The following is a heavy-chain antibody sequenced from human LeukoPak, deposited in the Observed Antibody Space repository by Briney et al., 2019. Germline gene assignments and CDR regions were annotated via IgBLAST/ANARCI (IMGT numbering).Heavy chain of an antibody. V-gene: IGHV3-23*01. Sequence: GGSLRLSCAASGFTFSSYAMSWVRQAPGKGLEWVSAISGSGGSTYYADSVKGRFTISRDNSKNTLYLQMDSLRAEDTAVYYCAKSDGIVVVPAAIDYWGQGTLVTVSS. J-gene: IGHJ4*02. CDR3: AKSDGIVVVPAAIDY. CDR2: ISGSGGST. CDR1: GFTFSSYA. D-gene: IGHD2-2*01.